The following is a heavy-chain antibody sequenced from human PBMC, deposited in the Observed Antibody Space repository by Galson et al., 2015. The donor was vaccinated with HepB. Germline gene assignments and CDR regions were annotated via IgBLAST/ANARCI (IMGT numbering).Heavy chain of an antibody. V-gene: IGHV3-30-3*01. CDR3: ARVCSSGWYGDAFDI. Sequence: SLRLSCAASGFTFSSYAMHWVRQAPGKGLEWVAVISYDGSNKYYADSVKGRFTISRDNSKNTLYLQMNSLRAEDTAVYYCARVCSSGWYGDAFDIWGQGTMVTVSS. CDR1: GFTFSSYA. CDR2: ISYDGSNK. J-gene: IGHJ3*02. D-gene: IGHD6-19*01.